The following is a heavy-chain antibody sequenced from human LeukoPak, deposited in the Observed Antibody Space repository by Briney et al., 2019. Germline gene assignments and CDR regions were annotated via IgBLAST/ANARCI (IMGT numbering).Heavy chain of an antibody. D-gene: IGHD6-13*01. Sequence: GGSLRLSCAASGFTFSKAWMHWVRQAPGKGLEWVAAISGTGGDTYYTDSVEGRFTLSRDNSKDTVYLQMSSLRTEDTAMYYCAKLRSISWYASCDYWGQGTLVTVSS. CDR3: AKLRSISWYASCDY. V-gene: IGHV3-23*01. CDR2: ISGTGGDT. J-gene: IGHJ4*02. CDR1: GFTFSKAW.